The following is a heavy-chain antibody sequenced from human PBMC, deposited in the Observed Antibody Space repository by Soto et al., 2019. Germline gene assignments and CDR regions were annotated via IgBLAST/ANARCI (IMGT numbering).Heavy chain of an antibody. Sequence: QVQLQESGPGLMKTSETLSITCTVSGGSISSYYWSWIRQPPGKGLEWIGYIYYSGSTNYNPSLTSRVNISVDTSKKQFSLKLSSVTAADTAVYYCARTLYSYGPRFDYWGQGTLVTVSS. D-gene: IGHD5-18*01. CDR3: ARTLYSYGPRFDY. CDR2: IYYSGST. CDR1: GGSISSYY. J-gene: IGHJ4*02. V-gene: IGHV4-59*01.